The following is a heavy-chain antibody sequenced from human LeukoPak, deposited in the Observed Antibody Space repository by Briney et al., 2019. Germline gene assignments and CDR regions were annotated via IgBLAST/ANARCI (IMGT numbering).Heavy chain of an antibody. V-gene: IGHV4-39*07. CDR1: GGSISSSSYY. Sequence: PSETLSLTCTVSGGSISSSSYYWGWIRQPPGKGLEWIGSIYYSGSTYYNPSLKSRVTISVDTSKNQFSLRLSSVTAADTAVYYCARGPLWFGEWGWGQGTLVTVSS. D-gene: IGHD3-10*01. J-gene: IGHJ4*02. CDR2: IYYSGST. CDR3: ARGPLWFGEWG.